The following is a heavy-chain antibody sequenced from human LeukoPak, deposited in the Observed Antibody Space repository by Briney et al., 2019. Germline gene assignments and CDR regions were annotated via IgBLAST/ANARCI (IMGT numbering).Heavy chain of an antibody. CDR2: IIPILGIA. V-gene: IGHV1-69*04. D-gene: IGHD4-17*01. CDR1: GGTFSSYA. CDR3: ASPYGPSHYYYYGMDV. Sequence: ASVKVSCKASGGTFSSYAISWVRQAPGQGLEWMGRIIPILGIANYARKFQGRVTITADKSTSTAYMELSSLRSEDTAVYYCASPYGPSHYYYYGMDVWGQGTTVTVSS. J-gene: IGHJ6*02.